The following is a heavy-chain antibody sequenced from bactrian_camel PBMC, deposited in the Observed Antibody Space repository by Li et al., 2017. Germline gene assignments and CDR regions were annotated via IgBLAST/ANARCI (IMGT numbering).Heavy chain of an antibody. D-gene: IGHD7*01. V-gene: IGHV3S55*01. CDR2: IGSDRAT. CDR1: GYTYSSYC. J-gene: IGHJ4*01. Sequence: HVQLVESGGGSVQAGGSLRLSCEESGYTYSSYCMGWFRQAPGKEREKVALIGSDRATHYSESVKGRFTISKDSAKNTLYLQMNSLKPEDTAMYYCGTNKYCRGSACCYRDFSHWGQGTQVTVS. CDR3: GTNKYCRGSACCYRDFSH.